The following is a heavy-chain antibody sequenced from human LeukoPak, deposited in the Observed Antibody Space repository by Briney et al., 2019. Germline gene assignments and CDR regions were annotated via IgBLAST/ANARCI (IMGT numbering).Heavy chain of an antibody. V-gene: IGHV3-7*01. CDR1: GFTFSSYW. CDR2: IKQDGSEK. Sequence: GGSLRLSCAASGFTFSSYWMSWVRQAPGKGLEWVANIKQDGSEKYYVDSVKGRFTISKDNAKNSLYLQMNSLRAEDTAVYYCARDHYGDSYFDYWSQGTLVTVSS. D-gene: IGHD4-17*01. CDR3: ARDHYGDSYFDY. J-gene: IGHJ4*02.